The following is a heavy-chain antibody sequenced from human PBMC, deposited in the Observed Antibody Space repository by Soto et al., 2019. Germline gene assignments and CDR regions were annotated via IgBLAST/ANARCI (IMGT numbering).Heavy chain of an antibody. V-gene: IGHV1-69*13. J-gene: IGHJ6*02. CDR3: AREGNWNYPHYYYYGMDV. D-gene: IGHD1-7*01. Sequence: SVKVSCKASGGTFSSYAISWVRQAPGQGLEWMGGIIPIFGTANYAQKFQGRVTITADESTSTAYMELSSLRSEDTAVYYCAREGNWNYPHYYYYGMDVWGQGTTVTVSS. CDR1: GGTFSSYA. CDR2: IIPIFGTA.